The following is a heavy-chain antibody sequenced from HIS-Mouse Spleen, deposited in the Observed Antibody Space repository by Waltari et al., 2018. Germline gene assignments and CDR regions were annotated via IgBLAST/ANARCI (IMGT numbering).Heavy chain of an antibody. V-gene: IGHV1-24*01. J-gene: IGHJ6*02. CDR3: AARGSYYYYYYGMDV. Sequence: QVQLVQSGAEVKKPGASVKVSCKVSGYTLTELSMHWVRQAPGKGLEWMGGFDPEDGETIYAQKFQGRVTMTEEPSTDTAYMELSSLRSEDTAVYYCAARGSYYYYYYGMDVWGQGTTVTVSS. CDR2: FDPEDGET. CDR1: GYTLTELS. D-gene: IGHD1-26*01.